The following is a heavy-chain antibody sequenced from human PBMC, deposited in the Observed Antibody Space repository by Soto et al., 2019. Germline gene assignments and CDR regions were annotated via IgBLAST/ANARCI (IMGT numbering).Heavy chain of an antibody. Sequence: QVQLVQSGAEVRKPGSSVRVSCKASGGSFNRHTISWVRQAPGQGLEWMGGIIPIFGTANHAQKFQGRVTIIADESTSTDYRELSSLRSDDTAIYYCARGWGYDSTDYYYAYWGQGTLVIVSS. J-gene: IGHJ4*02. CDR1: GGSFNRHT. CDR3: ARGWGYDSTDYYYAY. D-gene: IGHD3-22*01. CDR2: IIPIFGTA. V-gene: IGHV1-69*01.